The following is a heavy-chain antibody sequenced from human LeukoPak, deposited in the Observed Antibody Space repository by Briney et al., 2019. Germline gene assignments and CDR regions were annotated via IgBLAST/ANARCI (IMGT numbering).Heavy chain of an antibody. CDR1: GFSFSTNS. V-gene: IGHV3-48*01. CDR3: ARDTRSLIDY. Sequence: PGESLRLSCAASGFSFSTNSMNWVRQVPGKGLEWISYISSNSATTYYADSVKGRFTISRDNAKNSLYLHMNSLRADDTAVYYCARDTRSLIDYWGQGTLVTVSS. CDR2: ISSNSATT. D-gene: IGHD1-26*01. J-gene: IGHJ4*02.